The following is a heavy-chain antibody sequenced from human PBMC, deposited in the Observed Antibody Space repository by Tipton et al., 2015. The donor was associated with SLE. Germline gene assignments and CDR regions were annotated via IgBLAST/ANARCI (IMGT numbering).Heavy chain of an antibody. CDR2: ITKSGSTI. J-gene: IGHJ2*01. CDR1: GFTFSSYE. Sequence: SLRLSCAVSGFTFSSYEMNWVRQAPGQGLEWVSYITKSGSTIYDADSVKGRFNISRDNAKNSLYLQMNSLRAEDTAVYYCARDRSSSWYGGPRWFDLWGRGTLVTVSS. V-gene: IGHV3-48*03. CDR3: ARDRSSSWYGGPRWFDL. D-gene: IGHD6-13*01.